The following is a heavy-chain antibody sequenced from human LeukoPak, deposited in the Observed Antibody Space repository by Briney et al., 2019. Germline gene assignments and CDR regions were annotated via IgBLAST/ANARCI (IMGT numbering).Heavy chain of an antibody. J-gene: IGHJ5*02. Sequence: SETLSLTCTVSSGSINGFYWSRIRQPPGKRLEWIGYVAYSGATNYNLSFKSRVTISLDTSKTQFSLKLSSVTAADTAFYYCARTVSGYYFNAWGPGTLVTVSS. CDR3: ARTVSGYYFNA. CDR1: SGSINGFY. CDR2: VAYSGAT. D-gene: IGHD5-12*01. V-gene: IGHV4-59*01.